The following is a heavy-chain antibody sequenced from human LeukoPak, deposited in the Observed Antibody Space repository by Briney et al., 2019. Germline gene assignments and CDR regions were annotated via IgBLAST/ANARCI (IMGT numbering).Heavy chain of an antibody. Sequence: GGSLRLSCAASGFTFSDYWMHWVRQAPGKGLVGVSRINSDGRITSYADSVKGRFTISRDNAKNTLFLQMNSLRAEDTAVYYCARDHSGLMVYADYWGQGTLVTVSS. D-gene: IGHD2-8*01. CDR1: GFTFSDYW. J-gene: IGHJ4*02. CDR2: INSDGRIT. V-gene: IGHV3-74*01. CDR3: ARDHSGLMVYADY.